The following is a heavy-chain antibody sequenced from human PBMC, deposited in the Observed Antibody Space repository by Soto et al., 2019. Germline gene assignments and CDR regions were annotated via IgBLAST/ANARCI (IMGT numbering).Heavy chain of an antibody. Sequence: QLQLQESGPGLVKPSETLSLTCTVSGGSISSSSYYWGWIRQSPGKGLEWIGNIYYSGSTYYNPSLKVRVTISVDTSKNQFSLKLSSVTAADTAVYYCVRRGGSSPFDYWGQGTLVTVSS. CDR2: IYYSGST. J-gene: IGHJ4*02. V-gene: IGHV4-39*01. D-gene: IGHD1-26*01. CDR1: GGSISSSSYY. CDR3: VRRGGSSPFDY.